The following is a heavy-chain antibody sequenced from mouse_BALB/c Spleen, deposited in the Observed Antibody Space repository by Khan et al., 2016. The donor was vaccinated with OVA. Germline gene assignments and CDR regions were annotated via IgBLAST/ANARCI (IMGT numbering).Heavy chain of an antibody. Sequence: EVQLQESGPGLVKPSQSLSLTCTVTGYSITSDYAWNWIRQFPGNKLEWMGFISYSGNTNYNPSLKSRISITRDTSKNQFFLQLNSVTTEDTATYDCARVYGGDVDYWGQGTTLTVSS. J-gene: IGHJ2*01. CDR3: ARVYGGDVDY. D-gene: IGHD1-1*02. V-gene: IGHV3-2*02. CDR2: ISYSGNT. CDR1: GYSITSDYA.